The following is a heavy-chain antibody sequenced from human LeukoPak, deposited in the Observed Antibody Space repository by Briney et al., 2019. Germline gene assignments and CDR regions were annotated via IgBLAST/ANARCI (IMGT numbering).Heavy chain of an antibody. CDR1: GYSISSGYY. CDR3: ARQVGTIVATIVVRSDYGAHRRAHFDY. J-gene: IGHJ4*02. Sequence: PSETLSLTCTVSGYSISSGYYWGWIRQPPGKGLEWIGSIYHSGSTYYNPSLKSRVTISVDTSKNQFSLKLSSVTAADTAVYYCARQVGTIVATIVVRSDYGAHRRAHFDYWGQGTLVTVSS. V-gene: IGHV4-38-2*02. CDR2: IYHSGST. D-gene: IGHD5-12*01.